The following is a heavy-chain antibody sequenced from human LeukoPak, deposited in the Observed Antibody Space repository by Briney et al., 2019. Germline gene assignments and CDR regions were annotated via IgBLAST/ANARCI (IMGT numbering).Heavy chain of an antibody. CDR1: GFTFSNYL. J-gene: IGHJ4*02. CDR3: AKAAAGYFDY. Sequence: QTGGSLRLSCAASGFTFSNYLMSWVRQAPGKGLELVANIKQDGSEKYDVDSVKGRFTISRDNAKNSLSLQMNSLRAEDTAVYYCAKAAAGYFDYWGQGALVTVSS. CDR2: IKQDGSEK. V-gene: IGHV3-7*01.